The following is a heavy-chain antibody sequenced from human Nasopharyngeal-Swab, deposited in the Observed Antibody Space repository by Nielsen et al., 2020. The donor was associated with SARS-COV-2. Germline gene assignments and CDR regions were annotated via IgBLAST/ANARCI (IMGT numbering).Heavy chain of an antibody. V-gene: IGHV3-23*01. Sequence: GESLKISCTASGFTFSNYVMSWVRQAPGKGLEWVSAISGSGGSTYYADSVQGRFTISRDNSKNTLYLQMNSLRAEDTAVYYCAKDLKPRFLEWLFLDYWGQGTLVTVSS. D-gene: IGHD3-3*01. CDR1: GFTFSNYV. CDR3: AKDLKPRFLEWLFLDY. J-gene: IGHJ4*02. CDR2: ISGSGGST.